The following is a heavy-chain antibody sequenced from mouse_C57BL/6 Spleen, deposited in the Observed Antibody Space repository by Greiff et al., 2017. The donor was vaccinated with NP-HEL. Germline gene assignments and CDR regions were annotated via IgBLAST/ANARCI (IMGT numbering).Heavy chain of an antibody. D-gene: IGHD1-1*01. CDR2: IHPNSGST. CDR1: GYTFTSYW. Sequence: QVQLQQSGAELVKPGASVKLSCKASGYTFTSYWMHWVKQRPGQGLEWIGMIHPNSGSTNYNEKFKSKATLTVDKSSSTAYMQLSSLTSEDSAVYYCAGGEDCYGDFSFAYWGQGTLVTVSA. J-gene: IGHJ3*01. CDR3: AGGEDCYGDFSFAY. V-gene: IGHV1-64*01.